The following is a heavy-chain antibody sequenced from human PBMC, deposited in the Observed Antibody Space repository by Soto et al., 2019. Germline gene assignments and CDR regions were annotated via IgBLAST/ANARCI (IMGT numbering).Heavy chain of an antibody. D-gene: IGHD3-16*01. Sequence: PGGPLRLSGASSGFTLDDYAMHWVGQAPGKGLEWVSGISWNSGSIGYADSVKGRFTISRDNAKNSLYLQMNSLRAEDTALYYCAKDMVGFGGMDVWGQGTTVTVSS. CDR3: AKDMVGFGGMDV. CDR1: GFTLDDYA. V-gene: IGHV3-9*01. CDR2: ISWNSGSI. J-gene: IGHJ6*02.